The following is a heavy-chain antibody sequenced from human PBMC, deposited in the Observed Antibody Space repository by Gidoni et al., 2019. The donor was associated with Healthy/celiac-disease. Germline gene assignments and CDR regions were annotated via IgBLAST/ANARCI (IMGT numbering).Heavy chain of an antibody. CDR1: GGSISSSSYY. V-gene: IGHV4-39*01. Sequence: QLQLQESGPGLVKPSENLSLTGTVSGGSISSSSYYWGWIRQPPGKGLEWIGSIYYRGSTYYNPSLKSRVTISVDTSKTQFSLKLSSVTAADTAVYYCARDGDTAMVTLDYWGQGTLVTVSS. CDR3: ARDGDTAMVTLDY. J-gene: IGHJ4*02. CDR2: IYYRGST. D-gene: IGHD5-18*01.